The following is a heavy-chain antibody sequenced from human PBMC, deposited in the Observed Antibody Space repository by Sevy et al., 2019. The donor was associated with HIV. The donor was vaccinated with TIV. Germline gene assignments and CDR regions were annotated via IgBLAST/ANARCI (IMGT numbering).Heavy chain of an antibody. CDR3: ARGRCSDSSGYYFK. CDR2: IWYDGGKK. D-gene: IGHD3-22*01. J-gene: IGHJ1*01. V-gene: IGHV3-33*01. CDR1: GFTFSSYG. Sequence: GGSLRLSCAASGFTFSSYGMHWVRQAPGKGPEWVAVIWYDGGKKFYADSVRGRFTISRDNSRNTLYLQMNSLRVEDTAVYYCARGRCSDSSGYYFKWGQSTLVTVSS.